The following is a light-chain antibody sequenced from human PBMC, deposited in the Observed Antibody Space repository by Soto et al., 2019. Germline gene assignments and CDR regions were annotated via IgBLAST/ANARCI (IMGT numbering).Light chain of an antibody. CDR3: QQSFSTTQFSFGGGTPQLT. J-gene: IGKJ4*01. Sequence: DIQMTQSPSSLSASVGDTVTITCRASQTISVYLNWYQQIPGKAPKLLIYTASTLQTGVPSIFSGSGSGTDFTLTIRSLQPEDFATYYCQQSFSTTQFSFGGGTPQLTFGGGTRVEIK. CDR1: QTISVY. CDR2: TAS. V-gene: IGKV1-39*01.